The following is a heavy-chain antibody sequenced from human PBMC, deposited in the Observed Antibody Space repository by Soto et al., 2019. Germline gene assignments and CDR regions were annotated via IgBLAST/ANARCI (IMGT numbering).Heavy chain of an antibody. V-gene: IGHV4-34*01. Sequence: SETLSLTCAVYGGSFSGYYWSWIRQPPGKGLEWIGEINHSGSTNYNPSLKSRVTISVDTSKNQFSLKLSSVTAADTAVYYCARVSVVVVAATRDAFDIWGQGTMVTVSS. J-gene: IGHJ3*02. CDR1: GGSFSGYY. CDR2: INHSGST. D-gene: IGHD2-15*01. CDR3: ARVSVVVVAATRDAFDI.